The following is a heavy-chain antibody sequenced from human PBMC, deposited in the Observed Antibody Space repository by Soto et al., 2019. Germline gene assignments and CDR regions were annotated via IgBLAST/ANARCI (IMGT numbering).Heavy chain of an antibody. CDR2: ITSGGDT. D-gene: IGHD3-22*01. V-gene: IGHV3-23*01. J-gene: IGHJ4*02. Sequence: EVQLLESGGGLVQPGGSLRLSCATSGFTFSGYAMTWVHQAPGKGLNWVSAITSGGDTFFADSVKGRFTISRDHSKNTFYLQMNSLTAEDTAVYYCAKSQSSGAFRFFFDYWGQGTLVTVSS. CDR1: GFTFSGYA. CDR3: AKSQSSGAFRFFFDY.